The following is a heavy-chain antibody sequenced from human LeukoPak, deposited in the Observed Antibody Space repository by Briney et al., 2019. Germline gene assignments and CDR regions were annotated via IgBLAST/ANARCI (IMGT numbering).Heavy chain of an antibody. CDR3: AREAAGFDY. Sequence: GGSLRLSCAASGFTFSSYNINWVRQAPGKGLEWVSYISSSGSIIYYAYSVKGRFTISRDNAKKSLYLQMNSLRAEDTAAYYCAREAAGFDYWGQGTLVTVSS. CDR2: ISSSGSII. V-gene: IGHV3-48*01. CDR1: GFTFSSYN. J-gene: IGHJ4*02. D-gene: IGHD6-19*01.